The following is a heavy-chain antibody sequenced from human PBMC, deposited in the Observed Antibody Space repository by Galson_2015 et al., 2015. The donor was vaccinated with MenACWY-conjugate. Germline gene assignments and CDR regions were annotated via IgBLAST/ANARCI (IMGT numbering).Heavy chain of an antibody. Sequence: CAISGDSVSSNSATWHWIRQSPSRGLEWLGRTYLRSKWYNDYAVSVKSRITTNPDTSKNQFSLQLNSVTPEDTAIYYCARDLDGQWLVTGFDYWGQGTLVTVSS. CDR1: GDSVSSNSAT. CDR2: TYLRSKWYN. D-gene: IGHD6-19*01. J-gene: IGHJ4*02. V-gene: IGHV6-1*01. CDR3: ARDLDGQWLVTGFDY.